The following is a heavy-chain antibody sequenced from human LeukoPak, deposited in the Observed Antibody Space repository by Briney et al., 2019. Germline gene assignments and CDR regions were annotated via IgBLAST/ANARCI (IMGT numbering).Heavy chain of an antibody. CDR2: ITGRGGAT. CDR3: AKGMRTGDSWGYYFDY. CDR1: GFTFSNFA. V-gene: IGHV3-23*01. D-gene: IGHD1-1*01. J-gene: IGHJ4*02. Sequence: GGSLRLSCAASGFTFSNFAMSWVRQAPGKGLEWVSVITGRGGATHNADSVKGRFTISRDSSKNTLYLQLKSLRAEDAAVYYCAKGMRTGDSWGYYFDYWGQGALVTVSS.